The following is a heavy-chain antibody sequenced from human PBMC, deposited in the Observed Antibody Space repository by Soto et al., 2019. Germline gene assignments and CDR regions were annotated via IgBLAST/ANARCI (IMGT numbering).Heavy chain of an antibody. CDR1: GGSISSADYY. J-gene: IGHJ3*01. CDR2: IYYSGST. Sequence: QVQLQESGPGLVKPSQTLSLTCIVSGGSISSADYYWSWVRQPPGKGLEWIGYIYYSGSTYYNPSLKSRVTISVDTSKNQFSLKLSSVTAADTAVYYCARDPVGDSSGYYGVGPWGQGTMVTVSS. CDR3: ARDPVGDSSGYYGVGP. D-gene: IGHD3-22*01. V-gene: IGHV4-30-4*01.